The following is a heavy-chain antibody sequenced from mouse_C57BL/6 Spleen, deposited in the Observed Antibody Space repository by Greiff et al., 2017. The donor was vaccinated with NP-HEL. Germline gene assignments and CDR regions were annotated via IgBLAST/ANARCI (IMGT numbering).Heavy chain of an antibody. J-gene: IGHJ4*01. V-gene: IGHV2-6*03. CDR2: IWSDGST. CDR1: GFSLTSYG. CDR3: AREGPIYYGNYGAMDY. D-gene: IGHD2-1*01. Sequence: VQLQESGPGLVAPSQSLSITCTVSGFSLTSYGVHWVRQPPGKGLEWLVVIWSDGSTTYNSALKSRLSISKDNSKSQVFLKMNSLQTDDTAMYYCAREGPIYYGNYGAMDYWGQGTSVTVSS.